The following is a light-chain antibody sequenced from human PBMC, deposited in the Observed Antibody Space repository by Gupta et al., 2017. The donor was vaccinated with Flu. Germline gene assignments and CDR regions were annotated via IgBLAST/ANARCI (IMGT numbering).Light chain of an antibody. CDR2: LGS. CDR1: QSLLQSNGYTY. CDR3: KQDLPGRWT. V-gene: IGKV2-28*01. J-gene: IGKJ1*01. Sequence: DIVMTQSPLSLPVTPGEPASISCRSSQSLLQSNGYTYLDWYLQKPGQSPQLLIYLGSNRASGVPDRFSGSGSGTDFTLKISIVDAEDVGVYYCKQDLPGRWTFGQGTKVEIK.